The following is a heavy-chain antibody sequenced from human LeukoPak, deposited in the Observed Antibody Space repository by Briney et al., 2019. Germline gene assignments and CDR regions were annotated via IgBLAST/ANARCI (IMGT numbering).Heavy chain of an antibody. D-gene: IGHD2-15*01. CDR1: GDSISNYH. J-gene: IGHJ5*02. CDR2: IYYSGST. V-gene: IGHV4-59*01. CDR3: ARVGGSLRELFPGWFDP. Sequence: DPSETLSLTCTVSGDSISNYHWTWIRQPPGKGLEWIGYIYYSGSTNYNPSLKSRVTISVDTSKNQFSLKLSSVTAADTAVYYCARVGGSLRELFPGWFDPWGQGTLVTVSS.